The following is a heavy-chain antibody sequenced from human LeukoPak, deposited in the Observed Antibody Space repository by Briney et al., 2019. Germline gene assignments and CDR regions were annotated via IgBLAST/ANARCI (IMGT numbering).Heavy chain of an antibody. Sequence: PSETLSLTCAVYGGSFSGYYWHWIRQPPGKGLEWIGEINHSGSTDYNPSLKSRVTISVDTSKNQFSLKLSSVTAADTAVYYCARGRRDYDILTGYYYYGMDVWGQGTTVTVSS. CDR1: GGSFSGYY. CDR3: ARGRRDYDILTGYYYYGMDV. CDR2: INHSGST. V-gene: IGHV4-34*01. J-gene: IGHJ6*02. D-gene: IGHD3-9*01.